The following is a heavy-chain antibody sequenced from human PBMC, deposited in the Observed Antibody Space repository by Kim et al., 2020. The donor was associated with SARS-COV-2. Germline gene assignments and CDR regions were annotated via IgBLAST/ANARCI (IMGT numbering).Heavy chain of an antibody. Sequence: GGSLRLSCAASGFTFSSYGMHWVRQAPGKGLEWVAAISYDGSNKYYADSVKGRFTISRDNSKNTLYLQMNSLRAEDTAVYYCAKGFDWRNYFDYWGQGTLVTVSS. CDR1: GFTFSSYG. D-gene: IGHD3-9*01. V-gene: IGHV3-30*18. J-gene: IGHJ4*02. CDR3: AKGFDWRNYFDY. CDR2: ISYDGSNK.